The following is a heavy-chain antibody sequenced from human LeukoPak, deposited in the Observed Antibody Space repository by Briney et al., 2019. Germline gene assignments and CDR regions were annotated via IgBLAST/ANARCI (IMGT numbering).Heavy chain of an antibody. Sequence: PSETLSLTCAVYGGSFSGYYWSWIRQPPGKGLEWIGEINHRGSTNYNPSLKSRVTISVDTSKNQFSLKLSSVTAADTAVYYCARGARYSSGRFDYWGQGTLVTVSS. CDR2: INHRGST. CDR3: ARGARYSSGRFDY. D-gene: IGHD6-19*01. V-gene: IGHV4-34*01. CDR1: GGSFSGYY. J-gene: IGHJ4*02.